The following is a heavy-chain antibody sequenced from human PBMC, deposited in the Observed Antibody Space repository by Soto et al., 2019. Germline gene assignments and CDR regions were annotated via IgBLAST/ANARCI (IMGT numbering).Heavy chain of an antibody. CDR2: ITGSNTAI. CDR1: GFTFSTYT. CDR3: ARVCTHYSRADY. Sequence: GGSPRLSCAASGFTFSTYTMIWGRPTPWKGLEWLSHITGSNTAIYYADSVKGRFTISRDNAKGSLYLQMNSLRTEDTAVYYCARVCTHYSRADYWGQGTPDTVSS. V-gene: IGHV3-48*01. D-gene: IGHD2-21*01. J-gene: IGHJ4*02.